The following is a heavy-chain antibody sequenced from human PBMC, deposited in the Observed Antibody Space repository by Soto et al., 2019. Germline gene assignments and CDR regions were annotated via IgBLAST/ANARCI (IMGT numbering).Heavy chain of an antibody. D-gene: IGHD3-3*01. CDR1: GGSISSYY. CDR3: ARDQPLSSTIFSVHYYYGMDV. CDR2: IYYSGST. J-gene: IGHJ6*02. V-gene: IGHV4-59*01. Sequence: QVQLQESGPGLVKPSETLSLTCTVSGGSISSYYWSWIRQPPGKGLEWIGYIYYSGSTNYNPSLTSRVTISVDTSKNQFSLKLSSVTAADTAVYYCARDQPLSSTIFSVHYYYGMDVWGQGTTVTVSS.